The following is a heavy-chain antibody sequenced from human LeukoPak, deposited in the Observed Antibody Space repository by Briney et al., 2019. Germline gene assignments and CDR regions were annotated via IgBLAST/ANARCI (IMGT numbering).Heavy chain of an antibody. CDR2: ISGSGGST. Sequence: GGSLRLSCAASGFTFSSYAMSWVRQAPGKRLEWVSAISGSGGSTYYADSVKGRFTISRDNFKNTLYLQMNSLRAEDTAVYYCARAVIPVAVKPAFDYWGQGTLVTVSS. CDR1: GFTFSSYA. V-gene: IGHV3-23*01. J-gene: IGHJ4*02. D-gene: IGHD2-2*01. CDR3: ARAVIPVAVKPAFDY.